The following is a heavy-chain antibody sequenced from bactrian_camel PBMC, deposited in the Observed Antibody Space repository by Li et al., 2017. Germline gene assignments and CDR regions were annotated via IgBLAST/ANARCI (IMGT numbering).Heavy chain of an antibody. D-gene: IGHD2*01. CDR2: ITSLPSLFRAA. V-gene: IGHV3S6*01. Sequence: HVQLVESGGGTVQPGGSLRLSCVASGFEFRGMAMSWIRQAPGKGLEWVAGITSLPSLFRAASYADSVKGRLTISRDNAKDTLYLQMNSLKLEDTAMYYCAADFGPYCSGPYLARRANFEGQGTQVTVS. J-gene: IGHJ4*01. CDR1: GFEFRGMA.